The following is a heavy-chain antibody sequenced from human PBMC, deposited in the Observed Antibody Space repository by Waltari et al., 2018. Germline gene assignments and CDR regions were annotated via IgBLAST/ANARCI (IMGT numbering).Heavy chain of an antibody. D-gene: IGHD2-15*01. CDR1: GSTFTGYY. J-gene: IGHJ4*02. CDR3: AREEGYGSGGSCQDY. V-gene: IGHV1-2*06. CDR2: INPNSGGT. Sequence: QVQLVQSGAEVKKPGASVKVSCKASGSTFTGYYMQWVRQAPGQGLEWMGRINPNSGGTNYAKKFQGRVTMTRDTSISTAYMELSRLRSDDTAVDYCAREEGYGSGGSCQDYWGQGTLVTVSS.